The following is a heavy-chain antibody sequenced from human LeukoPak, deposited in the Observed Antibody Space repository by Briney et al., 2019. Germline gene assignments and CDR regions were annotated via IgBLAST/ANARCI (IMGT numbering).Heavy chain of an antibody. D-gene: IGHD2-2*01. CDR3: ARTTTSSTSCYVCYYYMDV. V-gene: IGHV3-7*01. Sequence: PGGSLRLSCAASGLTFSSYWMSWVRQAPGKGLEWVANIKQDGSEKYYMDSVKGRFTISRDNANNSLYLQMNSLRGEDTAVYYCARTTTSSTSCYVCYYYMDVWGKGTTVTVSS. CDR1: GLTFSSYW. CDR2: IKQDGSEK. J-gene: IGHJ6*03.